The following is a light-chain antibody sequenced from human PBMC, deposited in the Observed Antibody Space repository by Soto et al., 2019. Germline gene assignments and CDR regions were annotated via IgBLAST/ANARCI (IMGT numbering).Light chain of an antibody. Sequence: QSVLTQPPSASGSPGQSVTISCTGTSSDVGGHDLVSWYQQHPGKAPKLIVYEVTKRPSGVPARFSGSKSGNTASLTVSGLQADDESDYYCSSFAGNNNLFGGGTKLTVL. CDR2: EVT. V-gene: IGLV2-8*01. CDR1: SSDVGGHDL. CDR3: SSFAGNNNL. J-gene: IGLJ2*01.